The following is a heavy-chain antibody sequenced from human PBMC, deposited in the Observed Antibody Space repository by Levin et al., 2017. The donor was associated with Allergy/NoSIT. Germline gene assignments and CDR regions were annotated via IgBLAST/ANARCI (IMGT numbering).Heavy chain of an antibody. CDR3: TRAPGANGDY. CDR2: IYSGGGT. V-gene: IGHV3-66*02. D-gene: IGHD2-8*01. CDR1: GFTVSNNQ. Sequence: EASVKVSCAASGFTVSNNQMTWVRQAPGKGLEWVSVIYSGGGTHYADSVKGRFTISRDSSKNTLYLQMNSLRADDTAVYYCTRAPGANGDYWGQGTLVTVSS. J-gene: IGHJ4*02.